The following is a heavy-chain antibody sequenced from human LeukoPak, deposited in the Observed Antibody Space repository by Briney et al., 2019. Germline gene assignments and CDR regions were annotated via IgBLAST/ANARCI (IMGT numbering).Heavy chain of an antibody. D-gene: IGHD1-26*01. Sequence: SETLSLTCTVSGGSISSYHWSWIRQPPGKGLQWIGFIYSSGSTNYNPSLKSRVTISLDTSKNQFSLRVSSVTSADTAVYYCARLSGSPHPPFDYWGQGTLVTVSS. CDR1: GGSISSYH. V-gene: IGHV4-59*01. J-gene: IGHJ4*02. CDR2: IYSSGST. CDR3: ARLSGSPHPPFDY.